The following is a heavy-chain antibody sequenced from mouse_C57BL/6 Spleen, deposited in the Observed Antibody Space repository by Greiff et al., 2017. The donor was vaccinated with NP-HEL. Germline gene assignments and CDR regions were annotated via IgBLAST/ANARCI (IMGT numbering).Heavy chain of an antibody. D-gene: IGHD1-1*01. CDR1: GYTFTSYW. J-gene: IGHJ1*03. V-gene: IGHV1-69*01. Sequence: VQLQQSGAELVMPGASVKLSCKASGYTFTSYWMHWVKQRPGQGLEWIGEIDPSDSYTNYNQKFKGKSTLTVDKSSSTAYMQLSSLTSEDSAVYYCARSVTEDYGSSYGYFDVWGTGTTVTVSS. CDR3: ARSVTEDYGSSYGYFDV. CDR2: IDPSDSYT.